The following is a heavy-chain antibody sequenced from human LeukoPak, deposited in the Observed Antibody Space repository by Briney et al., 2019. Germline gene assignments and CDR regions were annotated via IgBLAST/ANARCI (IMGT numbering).Heavy chain of an antibody. Sequence: SETLSLTCAVYGGSFSDYYWSWIRQPPGKGLEWIGEINHSGSTNYNPSLKSRVTISVDTSKNQFSLKLSPVTAADTAVYYCARISTVRGVINSWGQGTLVTVSS. V-gene: IGHV4-34*01. CDR1: GGSFSDYY. CDR2: INHSGST. CDR3: ARISTVRGVINS. J-gene: IGHJ4*02. D-gene: IGHD3-10*01.